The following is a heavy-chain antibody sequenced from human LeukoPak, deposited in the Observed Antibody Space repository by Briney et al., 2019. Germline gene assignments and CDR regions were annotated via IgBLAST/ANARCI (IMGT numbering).Heavy chain of an antibody. J-gene: IGHJ4*02. Sequence: PGGSLRLSCAASGFTFSFNNYGMHWVRQAPGKGLEWVAFVRYDGTNNYYADSVNGRFTVSRDNSKNTVYLQMSSLRTEDTAVYYCAKDYGYSYGYFDHWGQGTLVTVSS. CDR1: GFTFSFNNYG. D-gene: IGHD1-26*01. CDR3: AKDYGYSYGYFDH. V-gene: IGHV3-30*02. CDR2: VRYDGTNN.